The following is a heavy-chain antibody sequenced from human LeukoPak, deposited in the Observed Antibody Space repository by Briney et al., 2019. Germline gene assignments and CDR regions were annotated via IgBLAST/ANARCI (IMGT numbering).Heavy chain of an antibody. CDR3: ASPHYGSGSYYFDAFDI. J-gene: IGHJ3*02. Sequence: PSETLSLTCAVSGYSISSGYYWGWIRQPPGKGLEWIGSIYHSGSTYYNPSLKSRVTISVDTSKNQFSLKLSSVTAADTAVYYCASPHYGSGSYYFDAFDIWGQGTMVTVSS. CDR1: GYSISSGYY. D-gene: IGHD3-10*01. CDR2: IYHSGST. V-gene: IGHV4-38-2*01.